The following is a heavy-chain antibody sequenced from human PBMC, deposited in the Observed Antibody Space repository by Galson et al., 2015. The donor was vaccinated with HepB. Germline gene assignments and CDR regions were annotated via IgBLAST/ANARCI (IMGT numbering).Heavy chain of an antibody. CDR3: AKAVGGQYYGSGSYSDY. Sequence: SLRLSCAASGLTVSSNYMSWVRQAPGKGLEWVAVVSGGGAYTFYADSVKGRFTISRDNWKNTLYLQMKGLRADDTALYYCAKAVGGQYYGSGSYSDYWGQGTLVTVSP. CDR2: VSGGGAYT. V-gene: IGHV3-23*01. J-gene: IGHJ4*02. D-gene: IGHD3-10*01. CDR1: GLTVSSNY.